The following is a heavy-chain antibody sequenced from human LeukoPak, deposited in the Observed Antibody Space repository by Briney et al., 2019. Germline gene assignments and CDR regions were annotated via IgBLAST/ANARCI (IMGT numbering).Heavy chain of an antibody. Sequence: SETLSLTCAVSGGSGGSISSSNYWSWVRQPPGKGLEWIGEIYHSGSTNYNPSLKSRVTISVDTSKNQFSLKLSSVTAADTAVYYCARDPRGYCSSTSCYYGYGMDVWGQGTTVTVSS. J-gene: IGHJ6*02. V-gene: IGHV4-4*02. D-gene: IGHD2-2*01. CDR2: IYHSGST. CDR3: ARDPRGYCSSTSCYYGYGMDV. CDR1: GGSGGSISSSNY.